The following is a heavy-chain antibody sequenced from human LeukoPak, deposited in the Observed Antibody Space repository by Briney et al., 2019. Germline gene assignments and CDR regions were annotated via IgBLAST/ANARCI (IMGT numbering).Heavy chain of an antibody. Sequence: PGGSLRLSCAASGFTFSSYAMSWVRQAPGKGLEWVSAISGGGGSTYYADSVKGRFTISRDNSKNTLYLQMNSLRAEDTAVYYCAKASWFGELEYFQHWGQGTLVTVSS. CDR1: GFTFSSYA. D-gene: IGHD3-10*01. V-gene: IGHV3-23*01. J-gene: IGHJ1*01. CDR3: AKASWFGELEYFQH. CDR2: ISGGGGST.